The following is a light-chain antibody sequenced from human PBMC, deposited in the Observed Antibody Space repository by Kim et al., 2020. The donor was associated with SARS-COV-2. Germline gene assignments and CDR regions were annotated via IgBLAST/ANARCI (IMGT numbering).Light chain of an antibody. CDR1: NIVSKN. J-gene: IGLJ3*02. CDR2: RDG. CDR3: QVWDSSTGV. Sequence: SYELTQPLSVSVALGQTARITCGGNNIVSKNVHWYQQKPGQAPVLFIYRDGNRPSGIPERFSGSNSGNTATLTISRAQAGDEADYYCQVWDSSTGVFGGGTQLTVL. V-gene: IGLV3-9*01.